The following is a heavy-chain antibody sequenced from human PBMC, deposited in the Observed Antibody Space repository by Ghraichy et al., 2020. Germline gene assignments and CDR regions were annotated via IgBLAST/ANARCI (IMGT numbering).Heavy chain of an antibody. CDR1: GFTFSSYW. Sequence: GGSLRLSCAASGFTFSSYWMHWVRQAPGKGLVWVSRINSDGSSTSYADSVKGRFTISRDNAKNTLYLQMNSLRAEDTAVYYCARALYDSSGYYPSDYYGMDVWGQGTTVTVSS. CDR2: INSDGSST. J-gene: IGHJ6*02. D-gene: IGHD3-22*01. CDR3: ARALYDSSGYYPSDYYGMDV. V-gene: IGHV3-74*01.